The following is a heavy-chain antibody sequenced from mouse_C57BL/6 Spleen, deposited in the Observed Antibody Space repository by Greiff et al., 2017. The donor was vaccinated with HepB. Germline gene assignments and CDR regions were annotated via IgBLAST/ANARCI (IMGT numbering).Heavy chain of an antibody. CDR3: AGANWDGGFAY. J-gene: IGHJ3*01. Sequence: QVQLQQPGAELVRPGSSVKLSCKASGYTFTSYWMDWVKQRPGQGLEWIGNIYPSDSETHYNQKFKDKATLTVDKSSSTAYMQLSSLTSEDSAVYYCAGANWDGGFAYWGQGTLVTVSA. V-gene: IGHV1-61*01. D-gene: IGHD4-1*01. CDR1: GYTFTSYW. CDR2: IYPSDSET.